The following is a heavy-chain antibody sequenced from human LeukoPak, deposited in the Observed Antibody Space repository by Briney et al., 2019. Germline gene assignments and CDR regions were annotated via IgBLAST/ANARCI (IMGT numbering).Heavy chain of an antibody. Sequence: SQTLSLTCAVSGGSISSGGYSWSWIRQPPGKGLEWIGYIYHSGSTYYNASLKSRVTISVDRSKNQFSLKLSSVTAADTAVYYCARGSRYCSGGSCYSDWFDPWGQGTLVTVSS. CDR3: ARGSRYCSGGSCYSDWFDP. V-gene: IGHV4-30-2*01. CDR2: IYHSGST. J-gene: IGHJ5*02. D-gene: IGHD2-15*01. CDR1: GGSISSGGYS.